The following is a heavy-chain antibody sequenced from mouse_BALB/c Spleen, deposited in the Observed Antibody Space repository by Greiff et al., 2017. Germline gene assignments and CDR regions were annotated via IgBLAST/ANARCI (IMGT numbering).Heavy chain of an antibody. D-gene: IGHD2-10*02. CDR3: ARRYGNYYAMDY. V-gene: IGHV2-9*02. CDR2: IWAGGST. Sequence: VKLQESGPGLVAPSQSLSITCTVSGFSLTSYGVHWVRQPPGKGLEWLGVIWAGGSTNYNSALMSRLSISKDNSKSQVFLKMNSLQTDDTAMYYCARRYGNYYAMDYWGQGTSVTVSS. J-gene: IGHJ4*01. CDR1: GFSLTSYG.